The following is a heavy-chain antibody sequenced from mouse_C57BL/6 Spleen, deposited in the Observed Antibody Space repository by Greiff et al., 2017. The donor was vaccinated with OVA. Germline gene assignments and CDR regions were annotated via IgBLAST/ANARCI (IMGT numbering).Heavy chain of an antibody. J-gene: IGHJ1*03. CDR3: TGSSYDWYFDV. V-gene: IGHV6-3*01. CDR2: IRLKSDNYAT. Sequence: VQLKQSGGGLVQPGGSMKLSCVASGFTFSNYWMNWVRQSPEKGLEWVAQIRLKSDNYATHYAESVKGRFTISRDDSKSSVYLQMNNLRAEDTGIYYCTGSSYDWYFDVWGTGTTVTVSS. CDR1: GFTFSNYW. D-gene: IGHD1-1*01.